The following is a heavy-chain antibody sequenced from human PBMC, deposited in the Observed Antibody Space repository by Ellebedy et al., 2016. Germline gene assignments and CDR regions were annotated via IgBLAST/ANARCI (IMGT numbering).Heavy chain of an antibody. D-gene: IGHD6-19*01. CDR3: AKWNGGWYAFDV. J-gene: IGHJ3*01. CDR1: GGSIGDYY. V-gene: IGHV4-59*01. Sequence: SETLSLTCTVSGGSIGDYYWNWIRQSPGKGLEWIGFGHYSGATYYSPSLRSRVTVTVDASRNQFSLKLSSVTAADTAIYYCAKWNGGWYAFDVWGQGTMVTVSS. CDR2: GHYSGAT.